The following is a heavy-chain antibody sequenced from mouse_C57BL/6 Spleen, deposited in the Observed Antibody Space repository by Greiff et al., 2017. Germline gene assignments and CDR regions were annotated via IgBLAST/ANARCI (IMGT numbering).Heavy chain of an antibody. J-gene: IGHJ2*01. CDR3: ARSPVYSNYGDY. Sequence: QVQLQQSGPGLVQPSQSLSITCTVSGFSLTSYGVHWVRQSPGQGLEWLGVICSGGSTDSNAAFISRLSISKDNSKSQVFFKMNSLQADDTAIYYCARSPVYSNYGDYWGQGTTLTVSS. V-gene: IGHV2-2*01. CDR2: ICSGGST. CDR1: GFSLTSYG. D-gene: IGHD2-5*01.